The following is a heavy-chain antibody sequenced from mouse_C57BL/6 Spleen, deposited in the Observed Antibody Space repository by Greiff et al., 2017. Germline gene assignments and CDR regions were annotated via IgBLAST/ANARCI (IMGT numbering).Heavy chain of an antibody. CDR2: INPNNGGT. Sequence: VQLQQSGPELVKPGASVKIPCKASGYTFTDYNMDWVKQSHGKSLEWIGDINPNNGGTIYNQKFKGKATLTVDKSSSTAYMKLRSLTSEDTAVYYCARRALYYYGSSPFAYWGQGTLVTVSA. CDR1: GYTFTDYN. D-gene: IGHD1-1*01. V-gene: IGHV1-18*01. J-gene: IGHJ3*01. CDR3: ARRALYYYGSSPFAY.